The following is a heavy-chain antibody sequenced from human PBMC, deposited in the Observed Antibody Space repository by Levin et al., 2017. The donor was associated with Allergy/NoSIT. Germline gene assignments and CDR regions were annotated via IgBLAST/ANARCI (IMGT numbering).Heavy chain of an antibody. CDR3: ARHKTISGVVIMGAFDI. V-gene: IGHV3-7*01. Sequence: GGSRRLSCAASGFTFSSHWMSWVRQAPEKGLERVANINQDGSEKFYVDSVKGRFTISRDNAKNSLYLQMNSLRGEDTAIYFCARHKTISGVVIMGAFDIWGQGTMVTVSS. D-gene: IGHD3-3*01. CDR1: GFTFSSHW. J-gene: IGHJ3*02. CDR2: INQDGSEK.